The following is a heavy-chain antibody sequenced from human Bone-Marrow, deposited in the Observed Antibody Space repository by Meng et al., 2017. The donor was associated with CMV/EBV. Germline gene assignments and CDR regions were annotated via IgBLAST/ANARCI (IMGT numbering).Heavy chain of an antibody. J-gene: IGHJ4*02. CDR1: GGSVSSGSYY. Sequence: SETLSLTCTASGGSVSSGSYYWSWIRQPPGKGLEWIGYIYYSGSTNYNPSLKSRVTISVDTSKNQFSLKLSSVTAADTAVYYCARVGYCSSTSCYKDIVATIKYYFDYWGQGPLVTVSS. V-gene: IGHV4-61*01. CDR3: ARVGYCSSTSCYKDIVATIKYYFDY. D-gene: IGHD2-2*03. CDR2: IYYSGST.